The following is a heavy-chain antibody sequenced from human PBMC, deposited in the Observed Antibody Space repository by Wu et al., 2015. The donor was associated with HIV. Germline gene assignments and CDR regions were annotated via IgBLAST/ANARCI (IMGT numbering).Heavy chain of an antibody. V-gene: IGHV1-69*12. CDR3: ARTDGLVDGGNSGYDY. CDR2: IIPSFGTP. CDR1: GGTFSSAV. D-gene: IGHD4-23*01. Sequence: QVQLVQSGAEVKKPGSSVKVSCKASGGTFSSAVISWVRQAPGQGLEWMGGIIPSFGTPNYAQTFQGRITITADESTSTAHMELSSLRSEDTAVYYCARTDGLVDGGNSGYDYWGQGTLVTVSS. J-gene: IGHJ4*02.